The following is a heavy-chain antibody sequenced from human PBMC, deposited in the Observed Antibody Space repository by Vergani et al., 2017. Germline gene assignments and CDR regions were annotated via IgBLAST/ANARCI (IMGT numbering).Heavy chain of an antibody. Sequence: QVQLQQWGAGLLKPSETLSLTCAVYGGSFSGYYWSWIRQPPGKGLEWIGEINHSGSTNYNPSLKSRVTISVDTSKNQFSLKLSSVTAADTAVYYCASWVCGGDCYTQAFSVYYYYGMDVWGQGTTVTVSS. J-gene: IGHJ6*02. D-gene: IGHD2-21*02. CDR1: GGSFSGYY. CDR3: ASWVCGGDCYTQAFSVYYYYGMDV. CDR2: INHSGST. V-gene: IGHV4-34*01.